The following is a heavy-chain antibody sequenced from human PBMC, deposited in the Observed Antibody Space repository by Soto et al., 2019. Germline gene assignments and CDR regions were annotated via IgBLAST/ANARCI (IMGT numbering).Heavy chain of an antibody. Sequence: ASVKVSCKASGYTFTSYYMHWVRQAPGQGLEWMGIINPSGGSTSYAQKFQGRVTMTRDTSTSTVYMELSSLRSEDTAVYYCARESRPGLGSSSSASFYYYYGMDVWGQGTTVTVSS. CDR2: INPSGGST. D-gene: IGHD6-6*01. CDR1: GYTFTSYY. V-gene: IGHV1-46*01. J-gene: IGHJ6*02. CDR3: ARESRPGLGSSSSASFYYYYGMDV.